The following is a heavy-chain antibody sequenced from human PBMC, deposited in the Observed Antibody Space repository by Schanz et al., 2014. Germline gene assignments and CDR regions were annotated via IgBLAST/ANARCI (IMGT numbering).Heavy chain of an antibody. CDR1: GGSINSGGYR. Sequence: QLQLQESGPGLVKASETLSLTCSVSGGSINSGGYRWGWIRQPPGKGLEWIGTMYSSGSTYYNPSLKSGSTIPTDTSRNQFPRKVFFVPAADTAVYYCARHGELGGCSSSSCWALNWFDPWGQGTLVTVSS. V-gene: IGHV4-39*01. J-gene: IGHJ5*02. D-gene: IGHD2-2*01. CDR2: MYSSGST. CDR3: ARHGELGGCSSSSCWALNWFDP.